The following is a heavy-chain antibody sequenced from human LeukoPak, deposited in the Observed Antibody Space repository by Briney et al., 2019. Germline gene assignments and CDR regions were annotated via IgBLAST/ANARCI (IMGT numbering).Heavy chain of an antibody. CDR3: ARGYCSGGSCYSGSHWFDP. CDR1: GFTFSSYW. J-gene: IGHJ5*02. D-gene: IGHD2-15*01. Sequence: GGSLRLSCAASGFTFSSYWMSWVRQAPGKGLEWVSYTSSSGSTIYYADSVKGRFTISRDNAKNSLYLQMNSLRAEDTAVYYCARGYCSGGSCYSGSHWFDPWGQGTLVTVSS. V-gene: IGHV3-48*04. CDR2: TSSSGSTI.